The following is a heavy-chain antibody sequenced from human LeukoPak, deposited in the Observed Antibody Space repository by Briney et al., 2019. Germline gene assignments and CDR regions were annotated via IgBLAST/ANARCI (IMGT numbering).Heavy chain of an antibody. V-gene: IGHV4-34*01. CDR3: ASSRYYDSSGYYFG. Sequence: SETLSLTCAVYGGSFSGYYWSWIRQPPGKGLEWIGEINHSGSTNYNPSLKGRVTISVDTSKNQFSLKLSSVTAADTAVYYCASSRYYDSSGYYFGWGQGTLVTVSS. CDR1: GGSFSGYY. CDR2: INHSGST. D-gene: IGHD3-22*01. J-gene: IGHJ4*02.